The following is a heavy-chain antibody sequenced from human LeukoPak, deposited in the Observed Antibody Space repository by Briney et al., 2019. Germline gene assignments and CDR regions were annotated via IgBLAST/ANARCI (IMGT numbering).Heavy chain of an antibody. Sequence: GGSLRLSCTASGFTFSSYWMHWVRQAPGKGLVWVSRLNSDGSSTSHADSVKGRFTISRDNAKNTLYLQMNSLRAEDTAVYYCAREAKQWLVAIDYWGQGTLVTVSS. CDR3: AREAKQWLVAIDY. J-gene: IGHJ4*02. V-gene: IGHV3-74*01. CDR2: LNSDGSST. D-gene: IGHD6-19*01. CDR1: GFTFSSYW.